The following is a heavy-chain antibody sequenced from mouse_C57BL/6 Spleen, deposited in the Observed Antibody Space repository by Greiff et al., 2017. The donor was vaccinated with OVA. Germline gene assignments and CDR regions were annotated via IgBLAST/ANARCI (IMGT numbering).Heavy chain of an antibody. Sequence: EVQVVESGGGLVQPGGSLSLSCAASGFTFTDYYMSWVRQPPGKALEWLGFIRNRANGYTTAYSASVQGRFTISRDNFQSIRYLQVDALRAEDSATDYCARSYAMDYWGQGTSVTVSS. J-gene: IGHJ4*01. CDR3: ARSYAMDY. V-gene: IGHV7-3*01. CDR2: IRNRANGYTT. CDR1: GFTFTDYY.